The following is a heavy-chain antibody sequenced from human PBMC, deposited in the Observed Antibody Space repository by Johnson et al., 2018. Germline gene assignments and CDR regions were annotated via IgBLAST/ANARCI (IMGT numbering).Heavy chain of an antibody. CDR3: ARDRNYKYYFYIDG. D-gene: IGHD1-7*01. V-gene: IGHV3-7*01. Sequence: VQLVQSGGGLVQPGGSLRLSCAASEFTFRSYWMTWVRQAPGKVLEWVANIDQDGSEKYYVDSVKGRFTISRDNAKTSLYLQMNSLRAEDTAVYYCARDRNYKYYFYIDGWGKGTTVTVS. J-gene: IGHJ6*03. CDR1: EFTFRSYW. CDR2: IDQDGSEK.